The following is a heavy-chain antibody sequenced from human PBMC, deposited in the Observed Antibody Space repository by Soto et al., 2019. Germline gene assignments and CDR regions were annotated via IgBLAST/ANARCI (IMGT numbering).Heavy chain of an antibody. V-gene: IGHV4-59*01. CDR3: ARDGVDTAYYGMDV. CDR2: IYYSGST. Sequence: SETLSLTCTVSGGSISSYYWSWIRQPPGKGLEWIGYIYYSGSTNYNPSLKIRVTISVDTSKNQFSLKLSSVTAADTAVYYCARDGVDTAYYGMDVWGQGTTVTVSS. CDR1: GGSISSYY. J-gene: IGHJ6*02. D-gene: IGHD5-18*01.